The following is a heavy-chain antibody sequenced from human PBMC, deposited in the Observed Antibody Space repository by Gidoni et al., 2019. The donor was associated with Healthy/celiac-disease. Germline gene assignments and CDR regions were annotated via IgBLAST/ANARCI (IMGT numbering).Heavy chain of an antibody. D-gene: IGHD3-10*01. J-gene: IGHJ6*02. Sequence: QVQLQQWGAGLLKPSETLSLTCAVYGGSFSGYYWSWIRQPPGKGLEWIGEINHSGSTNYNPSRKSRFTISVDTSKNQFSLKLSSVTAADTAVYYCARSGGPLGGMDVWGQGTTVTVSS. V-gene: IGHV4-34*01. CDR3: ARSGGPLGGMDV. CDR2: INHSGST. CDR1: GGSFSGYY.